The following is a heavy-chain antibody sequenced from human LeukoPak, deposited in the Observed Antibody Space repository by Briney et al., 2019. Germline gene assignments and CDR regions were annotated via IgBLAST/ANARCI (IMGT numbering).Heavy chain of an antibody. Sequence: SGPTLVNPTQTLTXTCTFSGFSLSTSGVGVGWIRQRPVKALEWLALIYLDDDKRYSPSLKSRLTITKDTSKNQVVLTMTNMDPVDTATYYCAHRPGPTSTGDTAMANFDYWGQGTLVTVSS. D-gene: IGHD5-18*01. CDR1: GFSLSTSGVG. J-gene: IGHJ4*02. V-gene: IGHV2-5*02. CDR2: IYLDDDK. CDR3: AHRPGPTSTGDTAMANFDY.